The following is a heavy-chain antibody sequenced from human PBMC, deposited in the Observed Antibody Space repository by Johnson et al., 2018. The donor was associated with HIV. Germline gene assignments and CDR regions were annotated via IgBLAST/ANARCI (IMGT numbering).Heavy chain of an antibody. V-gene: IGHV3-23*04. D-gene: IGHD3-16*01. J-gene: IGHJ3*02. CDR3: ARDRQSGGGDADAFDI. CDR2: ISGSGGST. Sequence: VQLVESGGGLVQPGGSLRLSCAASGFTFSSYAMSWVRQAPGKGLEWVSAISGSGGSTYYADSVKGRFTISRDNSKNTVYLQMNSLRAEDTAVYYCARDRQSGGGDADAFDIWGQGTLVSVSS. CDR1: GFTFSSYA.